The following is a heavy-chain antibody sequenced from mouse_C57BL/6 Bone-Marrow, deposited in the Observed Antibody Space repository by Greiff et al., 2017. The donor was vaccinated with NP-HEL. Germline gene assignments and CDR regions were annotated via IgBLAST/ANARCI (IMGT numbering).Heavy chain of an antibody. CDR1: GFTFSSYT. J-gene: IGHJ2*01. CDR3: ARWGYYFDY. V-gene: IGHV5-9*01. Sequence: EVKLMESGGGLVKPGGSLKLSCAASGFTFSSYTMSWVRQTPEKRLEWVATISGGGGNTYYPDSVKGRFTISRDNAKNTLYLQMSSLRSEDTALYYCARWGYYFDYWGQGTTLTVSS. CDR2: ISGGGGNT.